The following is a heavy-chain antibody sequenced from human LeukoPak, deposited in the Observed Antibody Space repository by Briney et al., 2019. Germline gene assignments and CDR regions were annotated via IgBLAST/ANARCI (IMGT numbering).Heavy chain of an antibody. CDR3: ARDSGIVVVTAISGYYYGMDV. Sequence: GGSLRLSCAASGFTFSSYSMNWVRQAPGKGLGWVSSISSSSSYIYYADSVKGRFTISRDNAKNSLYLQMNSLRAEDTAVYYCARDSGIVVVTAISGYYYGMDVWGQGTTVTVSS. CDR1: GFTFSSYS. V-gene: IGHV3-21*01. CDR2: ISSSSSYI. D-gene: IGHD2-21*02. J-gene: IGHJ6*02.